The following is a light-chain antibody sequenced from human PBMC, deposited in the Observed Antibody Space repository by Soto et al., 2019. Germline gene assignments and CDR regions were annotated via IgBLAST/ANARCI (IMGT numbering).Light chain of an antibody. CDR1: SSVVGRYNY. V-gene: IGLV2-14*01. J-gene: IGLJ1*01. CDR2: EVS. CDR3: NSSTSSIAYV. Sequence: SVLTPRASGSESPGQSMTISCPGASSVVGRYNYVSWYQLHPGKAPKLIIYEVSNRPSGVSNRFSGSKSGNTASLTISGLRAEDEADYYCNSSTSSIAYVFGTGTEVTVL.